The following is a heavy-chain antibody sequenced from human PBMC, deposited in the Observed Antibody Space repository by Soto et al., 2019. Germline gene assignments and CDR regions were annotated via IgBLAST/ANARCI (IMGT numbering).Heavy chain of an antibody. D-gene: IGHD2-2*01. J-gene: IGHJ4*02. CDR3: ARSGGRYCSSTSCYQTPVDY. Sequence: SVKVSCKASGGTFSSYAISWVRQAPGQGLEWMGGIIPIFGTANYAQKFQGRVTITADESTSTAYMELSSLRSEDTAVYYCARSGGRYCSSTSCYQTPVDYWGQGTLVTVSS. CDR1: GGTFSSYA. V-gene: IGHV1-69*13. CDR2: IIPIFGTA.